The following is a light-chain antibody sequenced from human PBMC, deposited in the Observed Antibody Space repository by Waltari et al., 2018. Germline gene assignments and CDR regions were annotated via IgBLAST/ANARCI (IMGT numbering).Light chain of an antibody. V-gene: IGLV1-40*01. J-gene: IGLJ1*01. Sequence: QSVLTQPPSVSGAPGPRVTITCTGSSSNIRAGSEVPWYQQLPGTAPKLLIYGNSNRPSGVPDRFSGSKSGTSASLAITGLQAEDEADYYCQSYDSSLSEGVFGTGTKVTVL. CDR3: QSYDSSLSEGV. CDR2: GNS. CDR1: SSNIRAGSE.